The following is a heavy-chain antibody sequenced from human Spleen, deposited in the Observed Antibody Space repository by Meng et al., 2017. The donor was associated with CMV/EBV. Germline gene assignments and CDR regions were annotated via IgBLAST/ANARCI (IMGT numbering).Heavy chain of an antibody. CDR1: GFTFSSYA. D-gene: IGHD4-17*01. CDR2: ISYDGNDK. J-gene: IGHJ4*01. V-gene: IGHV3-30*18. Sequence: GESLKISCAASGFTFSSYAMHWVRQAPGKGLEWVAVISYDGNDKYYSDSVKGRFTISRDTSKNTLYLQMNSLRAEDTAVYYCAKTWITVITITIDYWGHGTLVTVSS. CDR3: AKTWITVITITIDY.